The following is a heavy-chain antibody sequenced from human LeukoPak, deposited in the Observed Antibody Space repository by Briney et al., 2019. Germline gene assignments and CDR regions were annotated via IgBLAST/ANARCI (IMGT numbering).Heavy chain of an antibody. CDR1: GFTFSSYW. J-gene: IGHJ6*02. CDR2: IKQDGSEK. D-gene: IGHD2/OR15-2a*01. Sequence: GGSLRLSCAASGFTFSSYWMSWVRQAPGKGLEWVANIKQDGSEKYYVDSVKGRFTISRDNAKNSVYLQMNSLRDEDTAVYYCTSLSNSYGMDVWGQGTTATVSS. CDR3: TSLSNSYGMDV. V-gene: IGHV3-7*01.